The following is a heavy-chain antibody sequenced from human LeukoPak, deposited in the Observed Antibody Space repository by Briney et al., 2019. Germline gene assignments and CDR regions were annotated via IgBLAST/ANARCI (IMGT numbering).Heavy chain of an antibody. D-gene: IGHD3-22*01. V-gene: IGHV4-59*08. CDR1: GGSISSYY. CDR3: ARRTYYYDTSGYYPDY. CDR2: IYYSGST. J-gene: IGHJ4*02. Sequence: PSETLSLTCTVSGGSISSYYWSWIRQPPGKGLEWIGYIYYSGSTNYNPSLKSRVTISVDTSKNQFSLKLSSVTAADTAMYYCARRTYYYDTSGYYPDYWGQGTLVTVSS.